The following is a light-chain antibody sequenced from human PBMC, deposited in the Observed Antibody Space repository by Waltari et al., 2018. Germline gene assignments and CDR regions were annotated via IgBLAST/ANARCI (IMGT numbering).Light chain of an antibody. CDR3: QQYNNWPPLT. J-gene: IGKJ4*01. V-gene: IGKV3-15*01. CDR1: QSVSSN. Sequence: EIVMTQSPATLSVSPGERATLSCRASQSVSSNLAGYQQKPGQAPRLLIYGASPRATGIPARFSGSGSGTEFTLTISSLQPEDFAAYYCQQYNNWPPLTFGGGTKVEIK. CDR2: GAS.